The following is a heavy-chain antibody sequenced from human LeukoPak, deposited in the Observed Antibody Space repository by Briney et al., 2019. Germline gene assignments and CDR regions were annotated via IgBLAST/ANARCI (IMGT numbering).Heavy chain of an antibody. J-gene: IGHJ5*02. CDR3: ARLARGANRWFDP. CDR2: ISHSGST. Sequence: PSETLSLTCAVYGGSFSGYYWSWIRQPPGKGLEWIGEISHSGSTNYNPSLKSRVTISVDTSKNQFSLKLSSVTAADTAVYYCARLARGANRWFDPWGQGTLVTVSS. V-gene: IGHV4-34*01. CDR1: GGSFSGYY. D-gene: IGHD1-26*01.